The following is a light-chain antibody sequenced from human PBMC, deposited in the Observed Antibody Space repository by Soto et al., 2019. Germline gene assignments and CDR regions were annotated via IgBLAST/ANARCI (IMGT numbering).Light chain of an antibody. V-gene: IGLV9-49*01. J-gene: IGLJ2*01. CDR1: SDSFNYK. CDR2: LGSGGIVG. CDR3: GADHGSGTNFVI. Sequence: QSALTQPPSASASLGASVTLTCTLSSDSFNYKVEWYQQRPGKGPRFVMRLGSGGIVGSKGDGIPDRFSVLGSGLNRYLTIKNIQGEAESDCHCGADHGSGTNFVIFGGGTKLTVL.